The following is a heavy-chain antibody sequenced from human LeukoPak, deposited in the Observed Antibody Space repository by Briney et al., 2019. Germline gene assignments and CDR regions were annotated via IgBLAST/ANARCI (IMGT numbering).Heavy chain of an antibody. CDR2: ISGSGGST. D-gene: IGHD6-13*01. CDR1: GFTFSSYA. Sequence: PGGSLRLSCAASGFTFSSYAMSWVRQAPGEGLEWVSAISGSGGSTYYADSVKGRFTISRDNSKNTLYLQMNSLRAEDTAVYYCARDRDNVAGTRGYFDYWGQGTLVTVSS. CDR3: ARDRDNVAGTRGYFDY. J-gene: IGHJ4*02. V-gene: IGHV3-23*01.